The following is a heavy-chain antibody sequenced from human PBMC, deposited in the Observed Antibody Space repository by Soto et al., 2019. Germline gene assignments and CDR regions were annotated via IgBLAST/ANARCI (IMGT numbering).Heavy chain of an antibody. CDR2: IYYSGNT. J-gene: IGHJ6*02. CDR1: GGSISSNGYY. Sequence: QVQLQESGPGLVKPSQTLSLTCTVSGGSISSNGYYWSWIRQHPGKGLEWIGYIYYSGNTYYNPSLKSLVTISLDSSKKQFSLKLSSVTAAATALYCGASDHLWSEQYYGMDVWGQGTTVTVSS. D-gene: IGHD2-21*01. CDR3: ASDHLWSEQYYGMDV. V-gene: IGHV4-31*01.